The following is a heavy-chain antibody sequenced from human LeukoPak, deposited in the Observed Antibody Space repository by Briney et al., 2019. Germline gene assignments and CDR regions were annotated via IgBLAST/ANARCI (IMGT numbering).Heavy chain of an antibody. Sequence: SVKVSCKASGYTFTSYAISWVRQAPGQGLEWMGGIIPIFGTANYAQKFQGRVTITADESTSTAYMELSSLRSEDTAVYYCAPYYYGSGSYPTIDYWGQGTLVTVSS. CDR1: GYTFTSYA. CDR2: IIPIFGTA. J-gene: IGHJ4*02. D-gene: IGHD3-10*01. CDR3: APYYYGSGSYPTIDY. V-gene: IGHV1-69*13.